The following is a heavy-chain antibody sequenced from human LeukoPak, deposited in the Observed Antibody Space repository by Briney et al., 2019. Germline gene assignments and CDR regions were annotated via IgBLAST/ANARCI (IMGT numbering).Heavy chain of an antibody. CDR1: GYTFTGYY. J-gene: IGHJ4*02. V-gene: IGHV1-18*04. CDR3: AREGYYGSGSSLEFVDY. CDR2: ISAYNGNT. D-gene: IGHD3-10*01. Sequence: GASVKVSCKASGYTFTGYYMHWVRQAPGQGLEWMGWISAYNGNTNYAQKLQGRVTMTTDTSTSTAYMELRSLRSDDTAVYYCAREGYYGSGSSLEFVDYWGQGTLVTVSS.